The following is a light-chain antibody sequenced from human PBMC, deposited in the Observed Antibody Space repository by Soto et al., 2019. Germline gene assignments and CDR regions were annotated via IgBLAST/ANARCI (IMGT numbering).Light chain of an antibody. J-gene: IGKJ1*01. CDR1: QGIGDT. V-gene: IGKV3-20*01. CDR2: GAS. Sequence: EIVLAQSPGTLSVSPVERSTLSCRASQGIGDTLAWYQQKPGQAPRLLIYGASNRATGIPDRFSGSGSGTDFTLTISRLEPEDFAVYYCQQYGSSGTFGQGTKVDIK. CDR3: QQYGSSGT.